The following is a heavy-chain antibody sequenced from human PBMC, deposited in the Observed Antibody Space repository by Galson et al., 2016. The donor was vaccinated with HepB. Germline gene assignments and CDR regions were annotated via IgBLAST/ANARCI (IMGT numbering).Heavy chain of an antibody. V-gene: IGHV6-1*01. D-gene: IGHD1-1*01. CDR3: ARDQPQSDKWNDEGEHYDYIYGMDV. CDR2: TYYRPKWYN. J-gene: IGHJ6*02. Sequence: CAISGDSVSSTSATWNWIRQSPSRGLEWLGRTYYRPKWYNDYAVAVRSRIKIKPETSKNQFSLQLNSATPEDTAVYYCARDQPQSDKWNDEGEHYDYIYGMDVWGLGTTVTVSS. CDR1: GDSVSSTSAT.